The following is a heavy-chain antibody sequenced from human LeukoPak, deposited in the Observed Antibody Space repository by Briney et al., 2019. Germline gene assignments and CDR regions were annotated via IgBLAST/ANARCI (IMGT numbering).Heavy chain of an antibody. CDR3: ARDRIYYYGSGSFLFDP. D-gene: IGHD3-10*01. V-gene: IGHV3-48*04. Sequence: PGGSLRLSCAASGFTFSSYSMNWVRQAPGKGLEWVSYISSSSSTIYYADSVKGRFTISRDNAKNSLYLQMNSLRAEDTAVYYCARDRIYYYGSGSFLFDPWGQGTLVTVPS. CDR1: GFTFSSYS. J-gene: IGHJ5*02. CDR2: ISSSSSTI.